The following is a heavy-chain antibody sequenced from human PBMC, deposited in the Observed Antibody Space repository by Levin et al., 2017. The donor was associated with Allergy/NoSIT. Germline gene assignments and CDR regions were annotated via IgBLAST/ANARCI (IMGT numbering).Heavy chain of an antibody. CDR2: INQDGSQK. Sequence: GESLKISCAASGFTFSSHWMIWVRQAPGKGLEWVAGINQDGSQKSYVDSVKGRFTVSRDNAKTSVYLQMNSLRAEDTAVYYCSRDQSTSGYDVYDDWGQGTQVTVSS. D-gene: IGHD3-22*01. J-gene: IGHJ4*02. CDR3: SRDQSTSGYDVYDD. CDR1: GFTFSSHW. V-gene: IGHV3-7*01.